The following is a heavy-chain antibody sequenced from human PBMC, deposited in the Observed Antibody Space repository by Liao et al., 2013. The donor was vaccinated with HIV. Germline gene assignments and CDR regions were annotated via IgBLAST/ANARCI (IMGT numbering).Heavy chain of an antibody. Sequence: QVQLQESGPGLVKPSQTLSLTCTVSGVSVSRTDYYWTWVRQPPGKDLEWIGYIHYSGTTYYNPSLKSRVAISLDASKNLFSLNLRFLTAADSAVYYCARTDQYYDFWNGYENWFDPWGQGTLVTVSS. CDR2: IHYSGTT. V-gene: IGHV4-30-4*08. CDR3: ARTDQYYDFWNGYENWFDP. D-gene: IGHD3-3*01. J-gene: IGHJ5*02. CDR1: GVSVSRTDYY.